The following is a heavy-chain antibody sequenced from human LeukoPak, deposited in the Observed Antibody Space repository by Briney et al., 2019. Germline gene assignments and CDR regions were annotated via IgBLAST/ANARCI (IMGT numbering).Heavy chain of an antibody. J-gene: IGHJ5*02. V-gene: IGHV4-59*12. CDR3: ARLNYNWFDP. CDR2: IYYSGST. D-gene: IGHD1-7*01. CDR1: GGSISSYY. Sequence: SETLSLTCTVSGGSISSYYWSWIRQPPGKGLEWFGYIYYSGSTNYNPSLKSRVTISVDTSKNQFSLKLSSVTAADTAVYYCARLNYNWFDPWGQGTLVTVSS.